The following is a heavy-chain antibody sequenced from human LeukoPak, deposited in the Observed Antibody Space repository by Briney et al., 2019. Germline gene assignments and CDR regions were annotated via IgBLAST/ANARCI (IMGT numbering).Heavy chain of an antibody. Sequence: ASVKVSCKASGYTFTSYGISWVRQAPGQGLEWMGWMNPNSGNTGYAQKFQGRVTMTRNTSISTAYMELSSLRSEDTAVYYRARGFSSWPGFWDYGMDVWGQGTTVTVSS. V-gene: IGHV1-8*02. J-gene: IGHJ6*02. CDR1: GYTFTSYG. CDR3: ARGFSSWPGFWDYGMDV. CDR2: MNPNSGNT. D-gene: IGHD2-2*01.